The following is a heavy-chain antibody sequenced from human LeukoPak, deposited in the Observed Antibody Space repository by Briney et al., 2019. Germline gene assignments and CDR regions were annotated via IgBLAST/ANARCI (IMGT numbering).Heavy chain of an antibody. CDR1: GGSISSYY. CDR3: ARDSPLSHSYYYGSGSYYNRLGYFDY. CDR2: IYYSGST. D-gene: IGHD3-10*01. J-gene: IGHJ4*02. Sequence: SETLSLTCTVSGGSISSYYWSWIRQPPGKGLEWIGYIYYSGSTNYNPSLKSRVTISVDTSKNQFSLKLSSVTAADTAVYYCARDSPLSHSYYYGSGSYYNRLGYFDYWGQGTLVTVSS. V-gene: IGHV4-59*01.